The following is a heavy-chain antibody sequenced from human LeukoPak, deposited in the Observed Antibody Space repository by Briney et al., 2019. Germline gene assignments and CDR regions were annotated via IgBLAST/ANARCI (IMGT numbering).Heavy chain of an antibody. CDR2: VSTGSNYI. Sequence: GGSLRLSCTASGFTFSSYSLNWVHQAPGKGLEWVSSVSTGSNYIYYADSVKGRFTISRDNDKNSLYLQMNSLRAEDTAVYYCAKAPYNYEKINYYYYMDVWGKGTTVTVSS. J-gene: IGHJ6*03. CDR1: GFTFSSYS. D-gene: IGHD5-18*01. V-gene: IGHV3-21*04. CDR3: AKAPYNYEKINYYYYMDV.